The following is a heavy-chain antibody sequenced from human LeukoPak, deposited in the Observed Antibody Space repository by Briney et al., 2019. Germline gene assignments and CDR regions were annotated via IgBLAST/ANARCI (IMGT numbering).Heavy chain of an antibody. J-gene: IGHJ4*02. Sequence: ASVKVSCKASGYTFTTYYIHWVRQAPGQGLEWMGIINPSGGSTNYAQDFQGRVTMTRDTSTSTVYMELSSLRSEDTAVYYCARRELAGSTAYFDYWGQGTLVTVSS. V-gene: IGHV1-46*01. CDR2: INPSGGST. CDR3: ARRELAGSTAYFDY. D-gene: IGHD1-26*01. CDR1: GYTFTTYY.